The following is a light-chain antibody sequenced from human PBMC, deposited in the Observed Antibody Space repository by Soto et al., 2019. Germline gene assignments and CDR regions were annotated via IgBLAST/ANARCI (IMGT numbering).Light chain of an antibody. J-gene: IGKJ4*01. V-gene: IGKV1-33*01. CDR1: QDIKNY. Sequence: DIQMTQSPSSLSASVGDSVTITCQASQDIKNYLNWYQQKPGKAPNLLIYDASNLKTGVPSRFSGSGSGTHFTFSISSLQAEDIATYYCQHYDHLPPLSFGGGTKVEIK. CDR3: QHYDHLPPLS. CDR2: DAS.